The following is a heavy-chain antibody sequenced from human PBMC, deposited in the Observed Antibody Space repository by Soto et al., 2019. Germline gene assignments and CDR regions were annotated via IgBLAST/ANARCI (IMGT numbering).Heavy chain of an antibody. V-gene: IGHV4-31*03. J-gene: IGHJ4*02. D-gene: IGHD2-8*02. CDR3: ARDARIYWYYLDS. Sequence: NPSETLSLTCTVSGGSINSGAYHWSWIRQHPGKGLEWIGYIHYSGTTYSNPCLKSRVSISIDTSKSLYTLRLTSVTAADTDLYYCARDARIYWYYLDSWGQGVMVTVSS. CDR1: GGSINSGAYH. CDR2: IHYSGTT.